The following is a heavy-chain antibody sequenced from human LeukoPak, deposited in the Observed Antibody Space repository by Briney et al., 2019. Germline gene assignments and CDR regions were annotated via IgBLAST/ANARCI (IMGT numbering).Heavy chain of an antibody. CDR2: INTNTGNP. CDR3: ARVPDNYDILTGYGLLSYYYYGMDV. D-gene: IGHD3-9*01. J-gene: IGHJ6*02. CDR1: GYTFTSYA. V-gene: IGHV7-4-1*02. Sequence: ASVKVSCKASGYTFTSYAMNWVRQAPGQGLEWMGWINTNTGNPTYAQGFTGRFVFSLDTSVSTAYLQISSLKAEDTAVYYCARVPDNYDILTGYGLLSYYYYGMDVWGQGTTVTVSS.